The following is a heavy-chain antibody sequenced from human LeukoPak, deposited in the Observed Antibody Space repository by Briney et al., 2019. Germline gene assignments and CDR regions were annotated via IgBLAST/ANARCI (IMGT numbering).Heavy chain of an antibody. CDR1: GYTFTRYF. D-gene: IGHD5-18*01. CDR2: INPSGGST. Sequence: ASVKVSCKASGYTFTRYFMHWVRQAPGQGFEWMGIINPSGGSTNYAQKFQGRVTMTRDTSTSTVYMEMSSLRSEDTAVYYCARDSYGYGGAFDICGLGKMVKVSS. V-gene: IGHV1-46*01. J-gene: IGHJ3*02. CDR3: ARDSYGYGGAFDI.